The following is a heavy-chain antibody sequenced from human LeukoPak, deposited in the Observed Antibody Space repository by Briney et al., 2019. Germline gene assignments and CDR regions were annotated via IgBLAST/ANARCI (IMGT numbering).Heavy chain of an antibody. J-gene: IGHJ4*02. V-gene: IGHV3-21*01. CDR1: GFTFRSYS. CDR2: ISGSSSYI. Sequence: GESLRLSCAASGFTFRSYSMNWVRQAPGKGLEWVSSISGSSSYIYYADSLKGRFTISRDNAKESLYLQMNSLRAEDTAVYYCARDLTVYCSGGSCSRFDYWGQGTLVTVSS. D-gene: IGHD2-15*01. CDR3: ARDLTVYCSGGSCSRFDY.